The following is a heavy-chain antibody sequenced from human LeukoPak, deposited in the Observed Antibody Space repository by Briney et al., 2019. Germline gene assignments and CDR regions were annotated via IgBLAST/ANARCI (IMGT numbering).Heavy chain of an antibody. D-gene: IGHD3-16*01. Sequence: GRSLRLSCAASGFPLSNYGTHWVRQAPGEGLEWVAVIWSNGNTKDYGDFVKGRFTISKDNSKNTLYLKMDSLRVEDTAVYYCATDAGGQPFDYWGQGTLVTVSS. V-gene: IGHV3-33*01. J-gene: IGHJ4*02. CDR1: GFPLSNYG. CDR3: ATDAGGQPFDY. CDR2: IWSNGNTK.